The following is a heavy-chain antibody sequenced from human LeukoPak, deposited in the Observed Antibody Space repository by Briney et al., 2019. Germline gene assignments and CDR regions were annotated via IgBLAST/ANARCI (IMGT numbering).Heavy chain of an antibody. J-gene: IGHJ4*02. CDR2: INPNTGGT. D-gene: IGHD4-23*01. CDR3: ARCRGAATKVVTATMDNY. V-gene: IGHV1-2*06. Sequence: VQDSRKPSRYTFTGYFLHSVRPAPGQGVWCMGQINPNTGGTKYTQKFQGRVTMTRETSITTAYMVMSRPTYYDTAVYYCARCRGAATKVVTATMDNYWRQGTLVTVS. CDR1: RYTFTGYF.